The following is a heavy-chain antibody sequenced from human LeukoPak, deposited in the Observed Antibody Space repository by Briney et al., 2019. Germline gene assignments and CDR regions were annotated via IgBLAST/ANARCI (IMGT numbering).Heavy chain of an antibody. Sequence: ASVKVSCKASGYTFTGYYMHWVRPAPGQGLEWMGWINPNSGDTNYAQKFQGRVTMTRDTSISTAYMELSRLRSDDTAVYYCAAISYNWNGSWFDPWGQGTLVTVSS. J-gene: IGHJ5*02. CDR3: AAISYNWNGSWFDP. CDR1: GYTFTGYY. CDR2: INPNSGDT. D-gene: IGHD1-1*01. V-gene: IGHV1-2*02.